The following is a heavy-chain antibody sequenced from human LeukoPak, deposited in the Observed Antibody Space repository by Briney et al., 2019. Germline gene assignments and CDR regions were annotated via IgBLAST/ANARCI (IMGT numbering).Heavy chain of an antibody. Sequence: KPSETLSLTCAVYGGSFSGYYWSWIRQPPGKGLEWIGEINHSGSTNYNPSLKSRVTISVDTSKNQFSLKLSSVTAADTAVYYCASQRTMITFGGVIADDAFDIWGQGTMVTVSS. CDR2: INHSGST. J-gene: IGHJ3*02. CDR3: ASQRTMITFGGVIADDAFDI. V-gene: IGHV4-34*01. CDR1: GGSFSGYY. D-gene: IGHD3-16*02.